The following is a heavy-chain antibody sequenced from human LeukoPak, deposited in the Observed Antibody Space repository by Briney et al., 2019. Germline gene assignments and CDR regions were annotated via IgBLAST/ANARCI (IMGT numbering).Heavy chain of an antibody. Sequence: GGSLRLSCAASGFIFSHYGMHWVRQAPGKGLEWVAVIWSDASNRFYAGSVKGRFTISRDNSQNTLFLQMNSLRAEDTAMYYCARDAQRGFDYSNSLEYWGHGTLVTVPS. V-gene: IGHV3-33*01. CDR1: GFIFSHYG. D-gene: IGHD4-11*01. CDR3: ARDAQRGFDYSNSLEY. J-gene: IGHJ4*01. CDR2: IWSDASNR.